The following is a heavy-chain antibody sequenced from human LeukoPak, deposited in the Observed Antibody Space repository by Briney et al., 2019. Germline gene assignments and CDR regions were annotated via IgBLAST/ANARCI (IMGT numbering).Heavy chain of an antibody. CDR2: IRYDGSNK. Sequence: HPGGSLRLSCAVSGFTFSSYGMHWVRQAPGKGLEWVAFIRYDGSNKYYADSVKGRFTISRDNSKNTLYLQMNSLRAEDTAVFYCAKDRDDYVWGSYLGAFDIWGQGTMVTVSS. D-gene: IGHD3-16*01. CDR1: GFTFSSYG. CDR3: AKDRDDYVWGSYLGAFDI. J-gene: IGHJ3*02. V-gene: IGHV3-30*02.